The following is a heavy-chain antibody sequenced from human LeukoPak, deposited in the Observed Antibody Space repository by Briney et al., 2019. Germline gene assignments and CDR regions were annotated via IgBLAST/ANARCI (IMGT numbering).Heavy chain of an antibody. CDR2: IYSGGST. CDR1: GFTVSSNY. Sequence: PGGSLRLSCAASGFTVSSNYMSWVRQAPGKGLEWVSVIYSGGSTYYADSVKGRFTISRDNSKNTLYLQMNSLRAEDTAVYYCARSLLWFGESGMDVWGQGTTVTVSS. D-gene: IGHD3-10*01. CDR3: ARSLLWFGESGMDV. V-gene: IGHV3-53*01. J-gene: IGHJ6*02.